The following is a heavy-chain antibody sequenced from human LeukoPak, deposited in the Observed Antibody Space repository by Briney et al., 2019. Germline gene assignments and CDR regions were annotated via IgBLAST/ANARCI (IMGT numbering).Heavy chain of an antibody. Sequence: ASVKVSCKASGGTFSSYAISWVRQAPGQGLEWMGRIIPILGIANYAQKFQGRVTMTTDTSTSTAYMELRSLRSDDTAVYYCARTFWSGYYKVDYWGQGTLVTVSS. V-gene: IGHV1-69*04. CDR3: ARTFWSGYYKVDY. J-gene: IGHJ4*02. CDR2: IIPILGIA. D-gene: IGHD3-3*01. CDR1: GGTFSSYA.